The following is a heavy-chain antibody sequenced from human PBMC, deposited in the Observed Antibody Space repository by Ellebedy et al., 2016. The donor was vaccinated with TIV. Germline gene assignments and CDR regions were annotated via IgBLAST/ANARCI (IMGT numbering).Heavy chain of an antibody. CDR2: ISAYNGNT. Sequence: ASVKVSCKGFHYTFSSYDISWVRQAPGQGLEWMGWISAYNGNTTYVQKFQGRVTMTEDTSTDIAYMELSSLRSEDTAVYYCATDLRYCTNGVCFKRYDAFDIWGQGTMVTVSS. J-gene: IGHJ3*02. CDR1: HYTFSSYD. CDR3: ATDLRYCTNGVCFKRYDAFDI. D-gene: IGHD2-8*01. V-gene: IGHV1-18*01.